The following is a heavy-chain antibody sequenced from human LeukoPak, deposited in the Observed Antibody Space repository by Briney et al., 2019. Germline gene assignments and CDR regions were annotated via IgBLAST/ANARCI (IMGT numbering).Heavy chain of an antibody. CDR2: MNPNSGNT. CDR1: GYTFTSYD. Sequence: ASVKVSCKASGYTFTSYDINWVRQATGQGREWMGWMNPNSGNTGYVHKFQGRVTMTRHTPISTAYMELSSLRSEDTAVYYCETVTGTVGYWGQGTLVTVSS. CDR3: ETVTGTVGY. V-gene: IGHV1-8*01. J-gene: IGHJ4*02. D-gene: IGHD2-21*02.